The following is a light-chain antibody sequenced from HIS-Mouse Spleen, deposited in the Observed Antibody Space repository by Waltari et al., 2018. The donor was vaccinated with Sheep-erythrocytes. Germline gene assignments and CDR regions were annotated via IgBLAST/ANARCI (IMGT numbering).Light chain of an antibody. CDR2: EGS. J-gene: IGLJ3*02. Sequence: QSALTQPASVSGSPGQSITISCTGTSSDVGRYTLVSWYQQHPGKAPKLMIDEGSKRPSGVSNRFSGSKSGNTASLTISGLQAEDEADYYCCSYAGSSTPWVFGGGTKLTVL. V-gene: IGLV2-23*01. CDR3: CSYAGSSTPWV. CDR1: SSDVGRYTL.